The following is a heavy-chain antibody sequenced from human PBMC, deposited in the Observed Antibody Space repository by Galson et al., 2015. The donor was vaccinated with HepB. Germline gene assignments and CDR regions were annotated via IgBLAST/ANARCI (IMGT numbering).Heavy chain of an antibody. V-gene: IGHV5-10-1*01. Sequence: QSGAEVKKPGESLRISCKGSGYSFTSYWISWVRQMPGKGLERMGRIDPSDSYTNYSPSFQGHVTISADKSISTAYLQWSSLKASDTAMYYCASITRGYSYGFEYYLDYWGQGTLVTVSS. J-gene: IGHJ4*02. D-gene: IGHD5-18*01. CDR2: IDPSDSYT. CDR1: GYSFTSYW. CDR3: ASITRGYSYGFEYYLDY.